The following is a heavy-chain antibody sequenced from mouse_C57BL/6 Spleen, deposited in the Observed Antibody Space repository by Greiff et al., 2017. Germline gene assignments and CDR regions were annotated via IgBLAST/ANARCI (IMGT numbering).Heavy chain of an antibody. CDR1: GFNIKDYY. V-gene: IGHV14-2*01. D-gene: IGHD3-3*01. CDR2: IDPEDGET. CDR3: ARFGDPTFDY. J-gene: IGHJ2*01. Sequence: EVQLQQSGAELVKSGASVKLSCTASGFNIKDYYMHWVKQRTEQGLEWIGRIDPEDGETKYAPKFQGKATITADTSSNTAYLQLSSLTSEDTAVYYCARFGDPTFDYWGQGTTLTVSS.